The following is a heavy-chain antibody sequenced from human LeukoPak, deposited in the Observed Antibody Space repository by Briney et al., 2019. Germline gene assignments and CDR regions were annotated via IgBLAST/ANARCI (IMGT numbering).Heavy chain of an antibody. Sequence: GGSLRLSCVGSGFTFRSHAMSWVRQAPEKGLEFVSGIYENGGTTYYADSVKGRFSISRDNSKNTLYLQMNSLRAEDTAIYYCARDNNGDYWGQGTLVTVSS. V-gene: IGHV3-23*01. CDR1: GFTFRSHA. J-gene: IGHJ4*02. CDR3: ARDNNGDY. D-gene: IGHD1/OR15-1a*01. CDR2: IYENGGTT.